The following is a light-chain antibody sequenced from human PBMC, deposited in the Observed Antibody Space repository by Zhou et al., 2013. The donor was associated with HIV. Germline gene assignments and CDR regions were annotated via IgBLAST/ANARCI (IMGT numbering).Light chain of an antibody. J-gene: IGKJ4*01. CDR1: QSISSW. Sequence: DIQMTQSPSTLSASVGDRVTITCRASQSISSWLAWYQQKPGKAPKLLIYKASSLESGVPSRFSGSGSGTEFTLTISSLQPDDFATYHCQQSYNTFTFGDGTKV. CDR2: KAS. V-gene: IGKV1-5*03. CDR3: QQSYNTFT.